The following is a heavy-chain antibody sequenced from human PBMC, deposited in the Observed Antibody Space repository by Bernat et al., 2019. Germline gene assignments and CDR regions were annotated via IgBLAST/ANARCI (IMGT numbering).Heavy chain of an antibody. V-gene: IGHV3-74*01. CDR2: IKSDGTTI. CDR1: GFTFSNYW. J-gene: IGHJ4*02. D-gene: IGHD2-2*01. Sequence: EVQLVESGGGLVQPGGSLRLSCAASGFTFSNYWMHWVRQAPGKGLVWVSRIKSDGTTISYADSVRGRFTISRDNAKNTLFLQMDSLRVEDTAVYYCTRVSGYCSSNSCPYDYWGQGILVTVSS. CDR3: TRVSGYCSSNSCPYDY.